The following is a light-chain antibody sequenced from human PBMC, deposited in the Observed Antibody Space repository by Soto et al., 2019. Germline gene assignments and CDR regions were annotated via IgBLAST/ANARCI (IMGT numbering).Light chain of an antibody. CDR3: QQYNNWPYT. V-gene: IGKV1-8*01. Sequence: AIRMTQSPSSFSASTGDRVTITCRASQGISSYLAWYQQKPGKAPKLLIYAASTLQSGVPSRFSGSGSGTYFTLTISCLQSEDFATYYCQQYNNWPYTFGQGTKLEIK. J-gene: IGKJ2*01. CDR1: QGISSY. CDR2: AAS.